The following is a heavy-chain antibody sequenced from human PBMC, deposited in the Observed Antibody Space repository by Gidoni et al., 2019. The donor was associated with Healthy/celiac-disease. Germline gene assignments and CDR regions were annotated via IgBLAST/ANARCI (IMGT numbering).Heavy chain of an antibody. D-gene: IGHD6-6*01. CDR2: IYYSGST. CDR1: GGSISSGGYY. J-gene: IGHJ3*02. V-gene: IGHV4-31*03. CDR3: ARDSPGSIAAPLNAFDI. Sequence: QVQLQESGPGLVKPSQTLSLTCTVSGGSISSGGYYWSWLRQHPGKGLEWIGYIYYSGSTYYNPSLKSRVTIAVDTSKNQFSLKLSSVTAADTAVYDCARDSPGSIAAPLNAFDIWGQGTMVTVSS.